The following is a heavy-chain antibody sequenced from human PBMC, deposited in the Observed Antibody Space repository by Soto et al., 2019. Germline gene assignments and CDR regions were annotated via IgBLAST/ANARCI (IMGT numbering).Heavy chain of an antibody. D-gene: IGHD3-22*01. Sequence: QLQLQESGPGLVKPSETLSLTCRVSDGSMNSDSSYWGWIRQPPGKGLEWIGVINHSGSTCHNLSLKGRVTMSAEASRNQLSLKLTSKTAADTAVYYCARLGGYVSVGYYYLWDSWGQGTLVTVS. J-gene: IGHJ4*02. CDR2: INHSGST. CDR1: DGSMNSDSSY. CDR3: ARLGGYVSVGYYYLWDS. V-gene: IGHV4-39*01.